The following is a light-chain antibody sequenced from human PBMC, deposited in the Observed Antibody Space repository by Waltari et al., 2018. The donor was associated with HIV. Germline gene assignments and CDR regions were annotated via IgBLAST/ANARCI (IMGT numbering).Light chain of an antibody. CDR2: DAP. V-gene: IGLV2-14*03. J-gene: IGLJ3*02. Sequence: QSALTQPASVSGSPGQSIIISCTGTSGDVGGFDFVSWYQQYPGTAPKVIISDAPNRPSGVSSRFSGSKSGNTASLTISGLQGEDEADYYCASYTHSSTLVFGGGTKLTVL. CDR3: ASYTHSSTLV. CDR1: SGDVGGFDF.